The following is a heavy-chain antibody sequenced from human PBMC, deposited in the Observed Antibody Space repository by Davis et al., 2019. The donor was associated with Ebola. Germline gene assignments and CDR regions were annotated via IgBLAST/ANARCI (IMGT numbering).Heavy chain of an antibody. CDR3: ARPGSLAAAGTPYDWYFDL. D-gene: IGHD6-13*01. Sequence: PGGSLRLSCAASGFTFSSYWMHWVRQAPGKGLVWVSRIKSDGGITSYADSVKGRFTVSRDNAKNTLSLQMNSLRAEDTAVYYCARPGSLAAAGTPYDWYFDLWGRGTLVTVSS. CDR1: GFTFSSYW. J-gene: IGHJ2*01. CDR2: IKSDGGIT. V-gene: IGHV3-74*01.